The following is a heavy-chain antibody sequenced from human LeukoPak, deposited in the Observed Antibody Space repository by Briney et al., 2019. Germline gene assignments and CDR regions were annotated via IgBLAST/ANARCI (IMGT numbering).Heavy chain of an antibody. CDR2: ISAYNGNT. Sequence: GASVKVSCKASGYTFTSYGISWVQQAPGQGLEWMGWISAYNGNTNYAQKLQGRVTMTTDTSTSTAYMELRSLRSDDTAVYYCARDSFGSSWYIVGYFDYWGQGTLVTVSS. D-gene: IGHD6-13*01. CDR3: ARDSFGSSWYIVGYFDY. J-gene: IGHJ4*02. V-gene: IGHV1-18*01. CDR1: GYTFTSYG.